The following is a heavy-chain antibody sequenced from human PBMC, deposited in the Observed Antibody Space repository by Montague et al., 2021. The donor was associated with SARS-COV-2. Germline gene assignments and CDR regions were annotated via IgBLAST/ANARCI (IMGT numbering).Heavy chain of an antibody. CDR1: GGSISSGSYY. D-gene: IGHD3-3*01. J-gene: IGHJ6*02. CDR2: IYTSGST. CDR3: ARASITIFEVADYGMDV. V-gene: IGHV4-61*02. Sequence: TLSLTCTVSGGSISSGSYYWSWIRQPAGKGLEWIGRIYTSGSTNYNPSLKSRVTISVDTSKNRFSLKLSSVTAADTAVYYCARASITIFEVADYGMDVWGQGTTVTVSS.